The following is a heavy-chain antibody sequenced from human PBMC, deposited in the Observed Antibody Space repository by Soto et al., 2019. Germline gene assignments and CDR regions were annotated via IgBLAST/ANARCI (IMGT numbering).Heavy chain of an antibody. CDR2: VSHDGRNT. CDR3: AKGGRQWLVTSDFNY. Sequence: VQLVESGGGVVQPGRSLRLSCAASGFTFSDYAMHWVRQAPGKGLEWVAVVSHDGRNTHYADSVKGRFTISRDSSKNTGSPEMTSLRAEDTAGYYRAKGGRQWLVTSDFNYWGQGALVTVSS. D-gene: IGHD6-19*01. CDR1: GFTFSDYA. V-gene: IGHV3-30*18. J-gene: IGHJ4*02.